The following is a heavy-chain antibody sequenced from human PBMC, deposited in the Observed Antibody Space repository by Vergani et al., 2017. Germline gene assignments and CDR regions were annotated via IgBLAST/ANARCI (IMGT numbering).Heavy chain of an antibody. CDR1: GYTLTGYY. J-gene: IGHJ6*02. CDR2: INPNSGGT. CDR3: ARVRAVRVVNYYYYGMDV. Sequence: QVQLVQSGAEVKKPGASVKVSCKASGYTLTGYYMHWVRQAPGQGLEWRGWINPNSGGTNYAQKFQGRVTMTRDMSISTAYMELSRLRSEDTAVYYCARVRAVRVVNYYYYGMDVWGQGTTVTVSS. V-gene: IGHV1-2*02. D-gene: IGHD3-10*01.